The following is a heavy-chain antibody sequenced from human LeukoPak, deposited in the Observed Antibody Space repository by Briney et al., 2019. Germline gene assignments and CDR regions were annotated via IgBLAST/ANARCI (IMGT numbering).Heavy chain of an antibody. CDR1: GGSISSSSYY. CDR2: IYYSGST. V-gene: IGHV4-39*02. CDR3: ARDPLFKGYYGSGSL. D-gene: IGHD3-10*01. Sequence: KPSETLSLTCSVSGGSISSSSYYWDWIRQPPGKGLEWIGSIYYSGSTYYNPSLKSRVTISVDTSKNQFSLKLSSVTAADAAVYYCARDPLFKGYYGSGSLWGQGTMVTVSS. J-gene: IGHJ3*01.